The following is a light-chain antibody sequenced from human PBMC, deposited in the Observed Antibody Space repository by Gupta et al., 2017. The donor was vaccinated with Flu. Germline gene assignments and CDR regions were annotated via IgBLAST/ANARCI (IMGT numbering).Light chain of an antibody. V-gene: IGLV3-1*01. J-gene: IGLJ2*01. Sequence: RCAEKLGGFYVAWYRQKPGQTPELIIYQDDKRPAGMPERFSGSNSGSISTRTISGTQPMDEGEYSCQVLDTTTVIVGGGTKLTVL. CDR1: KLGGFY. CDR2: QDD. CDR3: QVLDTTTVI.